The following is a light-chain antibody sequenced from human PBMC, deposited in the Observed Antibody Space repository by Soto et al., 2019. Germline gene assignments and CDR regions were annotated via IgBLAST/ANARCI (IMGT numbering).Light chain of an antibody. CDR2: EDN. Sequence: NFLLTQPHSVSESPGKTVLISCTRSSGSIASNYVQWYQQRPGSAPTIVIYEDNQRPSGVPDRFSGSVDSSSNSASLTISGLKTEDEADYYCHSYESNNVVFGGGTQLTVL. V-gene: IGLV6-57*03. J-gene: IGLJ3*02. CDR3: HSYESNNVV. CDR1: SGSIASNY.